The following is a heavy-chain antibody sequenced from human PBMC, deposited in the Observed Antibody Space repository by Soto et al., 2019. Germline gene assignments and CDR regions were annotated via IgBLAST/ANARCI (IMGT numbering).Heavy chain of an antibody. CDR3: AREQEVVPAAIPYYYYGLDV. CDR2: INAGNGNT. Sequence: ASVKVSCKASGYTFTSYAMHWVRQAPGQRLEWMGWINAGNGNTKYSQKFQGRVTMTRDTSASTAYMELSSLRSEDTAVYYCAREQEVVPAAIPYYYYGLDVWGQGTMVTVSS. J-gene: IGHJ6*02. D-gene: IGHD2-2*01. CDR1: GYTFTSYA. V-gene: IGHV1-3*01.